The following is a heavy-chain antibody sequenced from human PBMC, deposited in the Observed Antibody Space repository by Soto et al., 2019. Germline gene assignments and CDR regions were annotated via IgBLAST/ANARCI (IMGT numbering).Heavy chain of an antibody. CDR1: GFTFSSYA. V-gene: IGHV3-23*01. J-gene: IGHJ6*02. CDR3: AKDQEVQYYYYYYGMDV. Sequence: AGGSLRLSCAASGFTFSSYAMSWVRQAPGKGLEWVSAISGSGGSTYYADSVKGRFTISRDNSKNTLYLQMNSLRAEDTAVYYCAKDQEVQYYYYYYGMDVWGQGTTVTVSS. CDR2: ISGSGGST.